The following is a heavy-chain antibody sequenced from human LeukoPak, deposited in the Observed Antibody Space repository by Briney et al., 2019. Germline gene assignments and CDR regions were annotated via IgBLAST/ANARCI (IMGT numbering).Heavy chain of an antibody. J-gene: IGHJ4*02. V-gene: IGHV3-30*04. Sequence: GGSLRLSCAASGFTFSSYAMHWVRQAPGKGLEWVAVISYDGSNKYYADSVKGRFTISRDNSKNTLYLQMNSLRAEDTAVYYCARTPTRGYSYGPFDYWGQGTLVTVSS. D-gene: IGHD5-18*01. CDR1: GFTFSSYA. CDR3: ARTPTRGYSYGPFDY. CDR2: ISYDGSNK.